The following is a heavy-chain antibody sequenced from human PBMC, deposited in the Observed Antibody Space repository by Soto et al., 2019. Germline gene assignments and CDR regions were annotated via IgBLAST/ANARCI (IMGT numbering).Heavy chain of an antibody. J-gene: IGHJ4*02. CDR1: GGSINSYY. Sequence: SETLTLTCTVSGGSINSYYWSWIRQPPGKGLEWIGYIYYSGSTNYNPSLKSRVTISVDTSKNQFSLKLSSVTAADTAVYYCARFSYDTAVDYWGQGTLVTVSS. CDR2: IYYSGST. CDR3: ARFSYDTAVDY. V-gene: IGHV4-59*01. D-gene: IGHD5-18*01.